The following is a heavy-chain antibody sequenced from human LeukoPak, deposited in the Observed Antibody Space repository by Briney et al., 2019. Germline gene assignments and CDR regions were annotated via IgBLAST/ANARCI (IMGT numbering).Heavy chain of an antibody. Sequence: PGGSLRLSCAASGLTFSSYAMSWVRQAPGKGLEWVSGISGSGGGTYYADSVRGRLTISRDNSKNTLYLQMNSLRGEDTAVYYCAKNLGVSTLGVDYWGQGTLVTVSS. CDR2: ISGSGGGT. J-gene: IGHJ4*02. CDR3: AKNLGVSTLGVDY. CDR1: GLTFSSYA. D-gene: IGHD7-27*01. V-gene: IGHV3-23*01.